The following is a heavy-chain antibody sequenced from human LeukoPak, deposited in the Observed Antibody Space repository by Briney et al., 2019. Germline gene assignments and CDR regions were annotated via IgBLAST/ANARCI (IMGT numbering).Heavy chain of an antibody. V-gene: IGHV3-7*01. D-gene: IGHD3-10*01. Sequence: GGSLRLSCATSGFIFSSHWMSWVRQAPGKGLEWVAKIKEDGSEKYYVDSVRGRFTISRDNGKNSLYLQMNSLRAEDRAVYYCARIVGTMVRGVGYNWFDPWGQGTLVTVSS. CDR2: IKEDGSEK. CDR3: ARIVGTMVRGVGYNWFDP. J-gene: IGHJ5*02. CDR1: GFIFSSHW.